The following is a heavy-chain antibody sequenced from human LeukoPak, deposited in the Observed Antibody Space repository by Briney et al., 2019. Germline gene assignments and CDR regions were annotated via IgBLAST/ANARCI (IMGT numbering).Heavy chain of an antibody. CDR3: ARGGQRYYYDSSGYYDQGRRSYYFDY. Sequence: SETLSLTCTVSGGSVSSYYWSWIRQPPGKGLEWIGYMYYSGSTNYNPSLKSRVTISVDTSKNQFSLKLSSVTAADTAVYYCARGGQRYYYDSSGYYDQGRRSYYFDYWGQGTLVTVSS. CDR2: MYYSGST. D-gene: IGHD3-22*01. V-gene: IGHV4-59*02. J-gene: IGHJ4*02. CDR1: GGSVSSYY.